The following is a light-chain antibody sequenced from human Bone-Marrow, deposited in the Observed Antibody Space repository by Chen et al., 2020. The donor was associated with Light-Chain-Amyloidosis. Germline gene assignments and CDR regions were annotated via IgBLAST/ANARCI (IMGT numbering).Light chain of an antibody. Sequence: SYALTHPPPVSVSPGQTARITSSGDDLPTNYAYWYQQKPGQAPVLGIHRDTERPSGISERFSGSSAGTTATLTISGVQAEDEADYHCQSADSSGTYEVIFGGGTKLTVL. V-gene: IGLV3-25*03. CDR2: RDT. J-gene: IGLJ2*01. CDR1: DLPTNY. CDR3: QSADSSGTYEVI.